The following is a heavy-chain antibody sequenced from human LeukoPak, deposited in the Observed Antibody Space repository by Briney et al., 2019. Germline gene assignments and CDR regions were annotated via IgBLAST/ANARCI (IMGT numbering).Heavy chain of an antibody. J-gene: IGHJ5*02. CDR1: SWSFNDYY. CDR2: INARGDT. D-gene: IGHD2-2*01. CDR3: ARGQVPAARGYNWFDP. Sequence: KPSETLSLACAVYSWSFNDYYWNWIRQPPGKGLEWIGEINARGDTNYNPSLKSRVTISVDTSKKQFSLRLTSMIAVDTALYYCARGQVPAARGYNWFDPWGQGTLVTVSS. V-gene: IGHV4-34*01.